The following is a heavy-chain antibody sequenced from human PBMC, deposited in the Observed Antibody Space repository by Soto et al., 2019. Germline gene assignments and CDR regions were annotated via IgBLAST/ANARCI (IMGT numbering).Heavy chain of an antibody. D-gene: IGHD3-10*01. V-gene: IGHV3-23*01. CDR3: AKSGVPVARAGNTL. CDR1: GFTFSSYA. J-gene: IGHJ4*02. CDR2: VSGSGGST. Sequence: PGGSLRLSCEASGFTFSSYAMSWVRQVSRKGLEWVSGVSGSGGSTYYADSVKGRFTISRDNSKNTLYLQMNSLRDEDTAVYYCAKSGVPVARAGNTLWGQGTLVTVSS.